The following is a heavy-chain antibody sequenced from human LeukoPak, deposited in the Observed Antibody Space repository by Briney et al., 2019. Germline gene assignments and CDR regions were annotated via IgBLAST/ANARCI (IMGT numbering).Heavy chain of an antibody. CDR1: GFSLNTRQMC. J-gene: IGHJ4*02. V-gene: IGHV2-70*17. D-gene: IGHD1-14*01. Sequence: SGPALVKPTQTLTLTCTFSGFSLNTRQMCVVWIRQPPGWALEWLARIDWDDDRFYSPSLKTRLSVSKDTSKNQVVLTMAHMDPADTGTYYCARMTPDSPSFDYWGQGTKVTVSS. CDR3: ARMTPDSPSFDY. CDR2: IDWDDDR.